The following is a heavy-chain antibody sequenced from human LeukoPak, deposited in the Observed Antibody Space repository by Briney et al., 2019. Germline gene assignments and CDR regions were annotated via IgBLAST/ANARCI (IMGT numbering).Heavy chain of an antibody. D-gene: IGHD6-13*01. CDR2: ISSRDSII. J-gene: IGHJ3*02. Sequence: GGSLRLSCAASGFTFSDYYMSWIRQAPGKGLGWVSYISSRDSIIWYADSVKGRFTISRDNAKNSLYLQMNSLRAEDTAVYYCARALYSSTCDAFDIWGQGTMVTVSS. CDR1: GFTFSDYY. CDR3: ARALYSSTCDAFDI. V-gene: IGHV3-11*04.